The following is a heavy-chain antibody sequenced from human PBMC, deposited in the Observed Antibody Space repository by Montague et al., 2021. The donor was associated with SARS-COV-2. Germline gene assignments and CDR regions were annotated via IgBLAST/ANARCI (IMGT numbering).Heavy chain of an antibody. CDR1: GFIFSAYN. J-gene: IGHJ4*02. CDR3: VRDLDGDYRVFEY. D-gene: IGHD3-3*01. V-gene: IGHV3-21*01. Sequence: SLRLSCATSGFIFSAYNMNWVRQAPGKGLEWVSSITSTGEYIYYADSXXGRFTMSRDNANNSLFLQLKSLRVEDTAVYYCVRDLDGDYRVFEYWGQGTLVTVSS. CDR2: ITSTGEYI.